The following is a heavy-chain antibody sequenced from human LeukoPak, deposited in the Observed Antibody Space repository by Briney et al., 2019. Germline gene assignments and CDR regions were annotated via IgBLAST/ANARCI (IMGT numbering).Heavy chain of an antibody. Sequence: GGSLRLSCAASGFTFSSYGMHWVRQAPGKGLEWVAVIWYDGSNKYYADSVKGRFTISRDNSKNTLYLQMNSLRAEDTAVYYCAKDAKYYDFWSGYYAYYGMDVWGQGTTVTVSS. CDR1: GFTFSSYG. J-gene: IGHJ6*02. D-gene: IGHD3-3*01. CDR3: AKDAKYYDFWSGYYAYYGMDV. CDR2: IWYDGSNK. V-gene: IGHV3-30*02.